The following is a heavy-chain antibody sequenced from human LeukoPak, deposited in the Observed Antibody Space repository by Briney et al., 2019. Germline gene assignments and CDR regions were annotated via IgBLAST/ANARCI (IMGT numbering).Heavy chain of an antibody. D-gene: IGHD4-17*01. CDR2: ISDDGVSK. CDR1: GFSFISYG. V-gene: IGHV3-30*18. J-gene: IGHJ4*02. CDR3: AKRPSDYGDYVSYFDS. Sequence: PGGSLRLSCAASGFSFISYGMHWVRQAPDKGLEWGGVISDDGVSKDYADSVKGGFTISRDNSKDTLYLQMNSLRDEDTAVYYCAKRPSDYGDYVSYFDSWGQGTLVTVSS.